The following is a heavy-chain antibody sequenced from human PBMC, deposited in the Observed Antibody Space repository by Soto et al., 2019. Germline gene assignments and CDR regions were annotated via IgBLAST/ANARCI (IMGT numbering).Heavy chain of an antibody. D-gene: IGHD3-3*01. V-gene: IGHV4-61*01. CDR1: GGSFKSGSYS. CDR3: ARDFAYFDS. CDR2: VFHTGRT. J-gene: IGHJ4*02. Sequence: QVQLQESGPGLVKPSETLSLTCTVSGGSFKSGSYSWSWIRQPPGKGLEWIGYVFHTGRTSSKPSLNSRVAISTDTSKNQFCLNLDSVTAAATTVYFCARDFAYFDSWGQGTLVTFSS.